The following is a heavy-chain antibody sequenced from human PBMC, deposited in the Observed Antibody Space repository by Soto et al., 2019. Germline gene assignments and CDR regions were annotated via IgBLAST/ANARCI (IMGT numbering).Heavy chain of an antibody. J-gene: IGHJ3*02. Sequence: QVQLVQSGAEVKKPGSSVKVSCKASGGTFSSYAISWVRQAPGQGLEWMGGIIPIFGTANYAQKFQGRVTITADESTNTAYMELSSLRSEDTAVYYCARGGGTVVTSQFDAFDIWGQGTMVTVSS. CDR3: ARGGGTVVTSQFDAFDI. CDR2: IIPIFGTA. CDR1: GGTFSSYA. V-gene: IGHV1-69*01. D-gene: IGHD2-21*02.